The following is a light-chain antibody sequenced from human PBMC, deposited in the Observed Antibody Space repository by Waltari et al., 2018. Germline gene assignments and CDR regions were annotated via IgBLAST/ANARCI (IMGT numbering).Light chain of an antibody. CDR3: HQYYSTPYS. Sequence: DIVVTQSPDLLAVSLGERATMSCKSSQTVLYSSNNKNYLAWYQQKPGQPPKLLIYWASTRESGVPDRFSGSGSGTDFTLTISSLQAEDVAVYYCHQYYSTPYSFGQGTKLEI. V-gene: IGKV4-1*01. CDR2: WAS. CDR1: QTVLYSSNNKNY. J-gene: IGKJ2*01.